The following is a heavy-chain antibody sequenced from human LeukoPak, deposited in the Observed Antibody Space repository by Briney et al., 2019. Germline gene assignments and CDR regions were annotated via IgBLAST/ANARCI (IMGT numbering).Heavy chain of an antibody. CDR3: AKGPTVDAFDI. D-gene: IGHD4-17*01. V-gene: IGHV3-74*01. J-gene: IGHJ3*02. Sequence: GGSLRLSCATSGLTFRTTWMHWVRQAPGKGLMWVSRMNGEGTTIDYADSVKGRFTISRDNSKNTLYLQMNSLRAEDTAVYYCAKGPTVDAFDIWGQGTMVTVSS. CDR1: GLTFRTTW. CDR2: MNGEGTTI.